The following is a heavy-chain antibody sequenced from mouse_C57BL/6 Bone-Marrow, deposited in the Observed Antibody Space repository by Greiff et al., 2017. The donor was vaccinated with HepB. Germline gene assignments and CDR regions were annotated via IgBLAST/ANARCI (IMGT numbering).Heavy chain of an antibody. Sequence: QVQLQQPGAELVKPGASVKMSCKASGYTFTSYWITWVKQRPGQGLEWIGDIYPGSGSTNYNEKFKSKATLTVDTSSSTAYMQLSSLTSEDSAVYYCAREENSSGYVGWFAYWGQGTLVTVSA. J-gene: IGHJ3*01. CDR2: IYPGSGST. CDR3: AREENSSGYVGWFAY. V-gene: IGHV1-55*01. CDR1: GYTFTSYW. D-gene: IGHD3-2*02.